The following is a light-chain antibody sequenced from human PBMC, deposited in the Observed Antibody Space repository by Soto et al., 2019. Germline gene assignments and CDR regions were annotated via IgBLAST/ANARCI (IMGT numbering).Light chain of an antibody. J-gene: IGKJ1*01. CDR3: QQGHYWPRT. Sequence: EIVLTQSPGTLSLSPGERATLSCRASRSVTTFLAWYQQRPGQAPRLLISEASNRAAGIPARFSGSGSGTDFTLTISSLEPEDFAVYYCQQGHYWPRTFGQGTKVDIK. V-gene: IGKV3-11*01. CDR1: RSVTTF. CDR2: EAS.